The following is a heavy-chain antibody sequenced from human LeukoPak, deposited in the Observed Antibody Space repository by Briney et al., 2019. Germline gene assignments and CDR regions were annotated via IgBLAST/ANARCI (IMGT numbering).Heavy chain of an antibody. Sequence: SETLSLTCTVSGGSISSGDYYWSWIRQPPGKGLEWIGHIYHSGITYYNPSLKSRVTFLVDTSKNQFSLKVNSVTAADTAVYHCARAKGNSNYPYYYMDVWGKGTTVTVSS. V-gene: IGHV4-30-4*08. CDR1: GGSISSGDYY. CDR2: IYHSGIT. CDR3: ARAKGNSNYPYYYMDV. J-gene: IGHJ6*03. D-gene: IGHD4-11*01.